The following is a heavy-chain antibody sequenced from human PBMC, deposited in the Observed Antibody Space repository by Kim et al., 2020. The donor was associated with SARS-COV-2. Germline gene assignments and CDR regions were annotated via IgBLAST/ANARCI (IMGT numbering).Heavy chain of an antibody. Sequence: ASVKVSCKASGYTFTNNAISWVRQAPGQGLEWMGWINTDTGNPTYAQAFTRRFVFSVDTSVTTAYLQISSLEAEDTAQYYCARVIWGTYRYTDYWGQGTL. CDR2: INTDTGNP. J-gene: IGHJ4*02. CDR3: ARVIWGTYRYTDY. CDR1: GYTFTNNA. D-gene: IGHD3-16*02. V-gene: IGHV7-4-1*02.